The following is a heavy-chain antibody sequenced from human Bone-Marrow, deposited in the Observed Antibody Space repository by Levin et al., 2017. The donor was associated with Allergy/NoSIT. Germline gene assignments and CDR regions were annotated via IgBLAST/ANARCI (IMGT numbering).Heavy chain of an antibody. CDR1: GFTFSSHW. CDR3: ARDLSLSRWLIPDYMDV. CDR2: IKHDGREK. V-gene: IGHV3-7*01. J-gene: IGHJ6*03. D-gene: IGHD5-12*01. Sequence: PGGSLRLSCVASGFTFSSHWMTWVRLSPGKGLEWVANIKHDGREKNYVDSVKGRFTISRDNAKNSLYLQMDSLRAEDTAVYFCARDLSLSRWLIPDYMDVWGEGSTVTVSS.